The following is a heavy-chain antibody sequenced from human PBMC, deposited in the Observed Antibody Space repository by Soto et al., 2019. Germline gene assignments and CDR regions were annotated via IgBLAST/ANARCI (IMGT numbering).Heavy chain of an antibody. D-gene: IGHD2-15*01. V-gene: IGHV2-5*02. J-gene: IGHJ6*02. CDR3: AHRISYYGMDV. Sequence: QITLKESGPTLMKPTQTLTLTCTFSGFSLNTAEVAVIWIRQPPGKAMEWLGLIHGADVQMYSPSVKTRLAITKDTTNTQVVLTMTNLDRVDTATYYCAHRISYYGMDVWGQGTTVTVSS. CDR1: GFSLNTAEVA. CDR2: IHGADVQ.